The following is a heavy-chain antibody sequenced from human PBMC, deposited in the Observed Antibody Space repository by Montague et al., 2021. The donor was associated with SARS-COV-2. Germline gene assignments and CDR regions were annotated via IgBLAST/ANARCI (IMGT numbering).Heavy chain of an antibody. Sequence: VKTTQTLTLTCTFSGFSLSTSGMCVSWIRQPPGKALEWLARIDWDDDKYYSTSLKTRLTISKDTSKNQVVLTMTNMDPVDTATYYCARILVAAAGSPFDPWGQGTLVTVSS. J-gene: IGHJ5*02. CDR1: GFSLSTSGMC. CDR3: ARILVAAAGSPFDP. D-gene: IGHD6-13*01. CDR2: IDWDDDK. V-gene: IGHV2-70*11.